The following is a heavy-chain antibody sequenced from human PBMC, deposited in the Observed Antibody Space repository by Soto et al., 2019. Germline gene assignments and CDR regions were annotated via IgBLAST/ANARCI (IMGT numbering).Heavy chain of an antibody. V-gene: IGHV6-1*01. CDR3: ARETLSCSSTSCYXXXXXP. CDR2: TYYRSKWYN. J-gene: IGHJ5*02. Sequence: SQTLSLTCAISGDSVSSNSAAWNWIRQSPSRGLEWLGRTYYRSKWYNDYAVSVKSRITINPDTSENQFSLQLNSVTPEDTAVYYSARETLSCSSTSCYXXXXXPWGQGTLVTVSS. D-gene: IGHD2-2*01. CDR1: GDSVSSNSAA.